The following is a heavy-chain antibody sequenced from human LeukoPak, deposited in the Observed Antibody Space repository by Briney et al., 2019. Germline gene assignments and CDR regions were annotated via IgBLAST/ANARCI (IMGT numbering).Heavy chain of an antibody. CDR3: ARHDGIADY. V-gene: IGHV4-39*01. CDR2: T. CDR1: GGSVSSSSYY. J-gene: IGHJ4*02. Sequence: SETLSLTCTVSGGSVSSSSYYWAWIRQPPGKGLEWIGSTYHNPSLKSRVTISVDTSKNQFSLNLNSVTAADTAVYYCARHDGIADYWGQGTLVTVSS.